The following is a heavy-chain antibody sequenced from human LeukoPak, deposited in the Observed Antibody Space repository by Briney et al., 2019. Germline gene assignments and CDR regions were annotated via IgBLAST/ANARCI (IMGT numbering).Heavy chain of an antibody. CDR3: ARDSGSYGLPDAFDI. CDR1: GFTFSNHW. V-gene: IGHV3-33*08. J-gene: IGHJ3*02. Sequence: PGGSLRLSCAASGFTFSNHWMHWVRQAPGKGREWVAVIWYDGSNKYYADSVKGRFTISRDNSKNTLYLQMNSLRAEDTAVYYCARDSGSYGLPDAFDIWGQGTMVTVSS. CDR2: IWYDGSNK. D-gene: IGHD5-18*01.